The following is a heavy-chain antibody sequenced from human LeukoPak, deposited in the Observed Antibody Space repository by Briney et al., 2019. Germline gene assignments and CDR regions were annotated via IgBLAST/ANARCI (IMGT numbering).Heavy chain of an antibody. D-gene: IGHD1-26*01. CDR2: VHHSGYI. Sequence: PSETLSLTCSDSGASLTNYYWNWLRQSPGKGLEWIGDVHHSGYINYNPSVKSRIDMSVDTSRSQFYLRLTSVTAADTAVYYCVRARDFTGSYPDVFDVWGQGTMVTVSS. CDR3: VRARDFTGSYPDVFDV. J-gene: IGHJ3*01. V-gene: IGHV4-59*01. CDR1: GASLTNYY.